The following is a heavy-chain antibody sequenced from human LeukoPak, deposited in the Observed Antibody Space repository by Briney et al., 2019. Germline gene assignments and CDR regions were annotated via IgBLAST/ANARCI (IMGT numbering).Heavy chain of an antibody. D-gene: IGHD3-3*01. J-gene: IGHJ4*02. CDR2: IKPKSGAT. Sequence: GASVKVSCKTSRYTFTGHFMNWVRQAPEQGLEWMGWIKPKSGATAYAQKFQGRVTMTRDTAINTAYLEVSGLTPDDTAVYCCARVREWEEISGAIPDYFDYWGQGTLITVSS. CDR1: RYTFTGHF. CDR3: ARVREWEEISGAIPDYFDY. V-gene: IGHV1-2*02.